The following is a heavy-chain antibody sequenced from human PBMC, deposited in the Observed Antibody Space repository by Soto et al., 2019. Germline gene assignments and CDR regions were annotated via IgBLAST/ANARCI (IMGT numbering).Heavy chain of an antibody. J-gene: IGHJ4*02. CDR1: GYTFTSYY. V-gene: IGHV1-46*03. CDR2: INPSGGST. Sequence: ASVKVSCKASGYTFTSYYMHWVRQAPGQGLEWMGIINPSGGSTSYAQKFQGRVTMTRDTSTSTVYMELSSLRSEDTAVYYCARADKTVTIYAGYFDYWGQGTLVTVSS. D-gene: IGHD4-17*01. CDR3: ARADKTVTIYAGYFDY.